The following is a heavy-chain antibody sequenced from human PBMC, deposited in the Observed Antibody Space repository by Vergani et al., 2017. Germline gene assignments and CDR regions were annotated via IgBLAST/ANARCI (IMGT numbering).Heavy chain of an antibody. Sequence: EVQLLESGGGLVQPGGSRRLSCAGAGFTFDTYTMAYVRQAPGKGLEWVATIRSGGGDILYADSVKGRFTISRDNSKNTLLLQMNSLKDEDTAVYYCTTAWGLYCLHGEYFQYWGRGTLVSVSS. CDR3: TTAWGLYCLHGEYFQY. CDR2: IRSGGGDI. D-gene: IGHD2-21*01. J-gene: IGHJ1*01. CDR1: GFTFDTYT. V-gene: IGHV3-23*01.